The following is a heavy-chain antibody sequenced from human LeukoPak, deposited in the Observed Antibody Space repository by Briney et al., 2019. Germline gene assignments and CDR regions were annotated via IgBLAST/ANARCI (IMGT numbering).Heavy chain of an antibody. J-gene: IGHJ3*02. CDR1: GFTFSSYA. V-gene: IGHV3-23*01. CDR2: ISGSGGST. Sequence: GGPQRLFCGPSGFTFSSYAMRWVPQAPGKGLEWVSAISGSGGSTYYADSVKGRFTISRDNSKNPLYLQMNSLRAEDTAVYYCANVVALARNDAFDIWGQGTMVTVSS. D-gene: IGHD1-14*01. CDR3: ANVVALARNDAFDI.